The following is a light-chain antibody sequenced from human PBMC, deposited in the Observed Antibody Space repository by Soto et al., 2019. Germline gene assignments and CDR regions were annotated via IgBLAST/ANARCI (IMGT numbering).Light chain of an antibody. V-gene: IGLV7-43*01. CDR2: STS. Sequence: QTVVTQEPSLTVSPGGTVTLTCASSTGAVTSGYYPNWFQQKPGQAPRALIYSTSNKHFWTPARFSGSLLGGKAALTLSGVQPEDEAEYYCLLYYGGAVFGGGTKLTVL. CDR3: LLYYGGAV. CDR1: TGAVTSGYY. J-gene: IGLJ2*01.